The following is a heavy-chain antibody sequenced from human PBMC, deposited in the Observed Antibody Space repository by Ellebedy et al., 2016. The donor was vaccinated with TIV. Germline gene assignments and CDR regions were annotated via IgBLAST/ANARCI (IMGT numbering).Heavy chain of an antibody. V-gene: IGHV3-64D*09. CDR1: GFTFSSYS. Sequence: GESLKISCAASGFTFSSYSMTWVRQAPGKGLEYVSTITGNGASTYYADSVKGRFTMSRDNSKNMLHLQMSSLRAEDTAVYYCVTRKVSSSWAQWGQGTLVTVSS. D-gene: IGHD3-22*01. J-gene: IGHJ4*02. CDR3: VTRKVSSSWAQ. CDR2: ITGNGAST.